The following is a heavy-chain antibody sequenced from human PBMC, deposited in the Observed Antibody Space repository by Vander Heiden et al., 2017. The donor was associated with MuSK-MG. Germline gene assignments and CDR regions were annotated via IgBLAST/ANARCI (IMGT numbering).Heavy chain of an antibody. Sequence: QITLKESGPTLVKPTQTLTLTCTFSGFSLSTSGVGVGWIRQPPGKALEWLALIYWNDEKRYSPSLKSRLTITKDTSKNQVVLTMTNMDPVDTATYYCAHSWGFNGAQGYYFDYWGQGTLVTVSS. J-gene: IGHJ4*02. CDR1: GFSLSTSGVG. CDR3: AHSWGFNGAQGYYFDY. V-gene: IGHV2-5*01. D-gene: IGHD7-27*01. CDR2: IYWNDEK.